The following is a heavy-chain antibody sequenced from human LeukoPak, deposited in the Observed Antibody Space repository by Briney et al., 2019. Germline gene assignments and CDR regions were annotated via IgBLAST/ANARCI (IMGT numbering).Heavy chain of an antibody. D-gene: IGHD3-9*01. J-gene: IGHJ5*02. V-gene: IGHV3-53*05. CDR3: AVVLRYFDRSGFDP. CDR1: GFTVSSNY. Sequence: GGSLRLSCAASGFTVSSNYMSWVRQAPGKGLEWVSVIYSGGSTYYADSVKGRFTISRDNSKNTLYLQMNNLRSDDTAVYYCAVVLRYFDRSGFDPWGQGTLVTVSS. CDR2: IYSGGST.